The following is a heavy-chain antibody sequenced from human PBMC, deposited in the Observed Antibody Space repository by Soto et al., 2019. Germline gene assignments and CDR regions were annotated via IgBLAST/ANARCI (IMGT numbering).Heavy chain of an antibody. CDR2: IYWDDTK. CDR3: AHRPGGSLSGWDNGYFDV. V-gene: IGHV2-5*02. J-gene: IGHJ4*02. CDR1: GFSFRTSQVG. Sequence: QITLNESGPTMMNPTTTLTLTCTFSGFSFRTSQVGVGWIRQSPGKAQEWLGLIYWDDTKRYNPSLRSRLSIVMDTSKNQVVLTMTKVNPVDSGAYYCAHRPGGSLSGWDNGYFDVWGRGALVTVS. D-gene: IGHD6-19*01.